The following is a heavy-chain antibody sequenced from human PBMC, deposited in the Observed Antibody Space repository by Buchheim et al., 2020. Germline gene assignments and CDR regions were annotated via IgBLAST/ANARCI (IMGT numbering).Heavy chain of an antibody. J-gene: IGHJ6*02. V-gene: IGHV3-30*04. Sequence: QVQLVESGGGVVQPGRSLRLSCAASGFTFSSYAMYWVRQAPGKGLEWVAVISYDGSNKYYADSVKGRFTISRDNSKNTLYLQMNSLRAEDTAVYYCARDVVPPLSGSYRYYYYGMDVWGQGTT. CDR2: ISYDGSNK. CDR3: ARDVVPPLSGSYRYYYYGMDV. D-gene: IGHD1-26*01. CDR1: GFTFSSYA.